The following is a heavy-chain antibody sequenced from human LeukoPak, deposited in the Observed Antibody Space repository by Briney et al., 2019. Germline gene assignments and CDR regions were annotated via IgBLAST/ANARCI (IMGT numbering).Heavy chain of an antibody. CDR2: IIPILGIA. CDR3: AGAYNWNNRGYFDY. Sequence: ASVKVSFKASGGTFSSYAISWVRQAPGQGLEWMGRIIPILGIANYAQKFQGRVTITADKSTSTAYMELSSLRSEDTAVYYCAGAYNWNNRGYFDYWGQGTLVTVSS. CDR1: GGTFSSYA. J-gene: IGHJ4*02. D-gene: IGHD1/OR15-1a*01. V-gene: IGHV1-69*04.